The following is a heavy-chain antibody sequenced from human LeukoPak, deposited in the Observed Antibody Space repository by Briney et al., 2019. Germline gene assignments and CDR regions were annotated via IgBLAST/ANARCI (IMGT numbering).Heavy chain of an antibody. Sequence: GGPLRLSCAASGFTFSRSWMTWVRQAPGKGLEWVASINEDGSEIHYVDSVKGRFTISRDNAKNTLYLQMNSLRAEDTAVYYCSSLYSPGAFDIWGQGTVVTVSS. CDR1: GFTFSRSW. D-gene: IGHD5-12*01. J-gene: IGHJ3*02. V-gene: IGHV3-7*01. CDR3: SSLYSPGAFDI. CDR2: INEDGSEI.